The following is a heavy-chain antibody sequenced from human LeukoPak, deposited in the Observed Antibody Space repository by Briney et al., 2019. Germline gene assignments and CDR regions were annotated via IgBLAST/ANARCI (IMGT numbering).Heavy chain of an antibody. CDR1: GGSISSGSYY. CDR3: ARVTAVAGNAEYFQH. V-gene: IGHV4-61*02. J-gene: IGHJ1*01. Sequence: SETLSLTCTVSGGSISSGSYYWSWIRQPAGKGLEWIGRIYTSGSTNYNPSLKSRVTISVDTSKNQFSLKLSSVTAADTAVYYCARVTAVAGNAEYFQHWGQGTLVTVSS. CDR2: IYTSGST. D-gene: IGHD6-19*01.